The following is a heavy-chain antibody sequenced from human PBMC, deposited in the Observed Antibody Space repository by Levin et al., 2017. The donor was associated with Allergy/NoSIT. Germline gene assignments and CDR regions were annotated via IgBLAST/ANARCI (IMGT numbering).Heavy chain of an antibody. V-gene: IGHV1-18*01. Sequence: GESLKISCKTSGYTFTSYGITWVRQAPGQGLEWMGRISVYNGDTKYAQKFQDRVTMTTDTSTSTAYMELRSLTSDDTAVYYCARENAYYDFWSGLSDNWGQGTPVTVSS. CDR2: ISVYNGDT. CDR3: ARENAYYDFWSGLSDN. CDR1: GYTFTSYG. J-gene: IGHJ4*02. D-gene: IGHD3-3*01.